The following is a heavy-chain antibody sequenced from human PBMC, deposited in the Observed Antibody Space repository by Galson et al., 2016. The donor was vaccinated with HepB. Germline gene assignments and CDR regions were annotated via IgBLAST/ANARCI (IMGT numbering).Heavy chain of an antibody. J-gene: IGHJ4*02. CDR3: ARSREYFGSGNYLDY. CDR2: TWFDGNYK. Sequence: SLRLSCAASGFNFISYGMHWVRQAPGKGLEWVAVTWFDGNYKDYAESVKGRITVSRDHTNNTPSLQLDSLRAEETAVYHCARSREYFGSGNYLDYWGQGTLVIVSS. V-gene: IGHV3-33*01. CDR1: GFNFISYG. D-gene: IGHD3-10*01.